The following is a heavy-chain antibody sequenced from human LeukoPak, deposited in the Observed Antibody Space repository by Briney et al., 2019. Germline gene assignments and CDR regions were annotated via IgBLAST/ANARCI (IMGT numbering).Heavy chain of an antibody. Sequence: PGGSLRLSCAASGFTFSSYAMSWVRQAPGKGLEWASAISGSGGSTYYADPVKGRFTISRDNSKNTLYLQMNSLRAEDTAVYYCAKPLRGYSNYVPLDAFDIWGQGTMVTVSS. J-gene: IGHJ3*02. CDR3: AKPLRGYSNYVPLDAFDI. V-gene: IGHV3-23*01. CDR1: GFTFSSYA. D-gene: IGHD4-11*01. CDR2: ISGSGGST.